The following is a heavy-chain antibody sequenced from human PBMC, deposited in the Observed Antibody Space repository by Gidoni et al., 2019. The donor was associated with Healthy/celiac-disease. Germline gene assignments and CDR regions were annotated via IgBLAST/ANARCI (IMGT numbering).Heavy chain of an antibody. CDR3: ASGTSMVTFDY. V-gene: IGHV4-34*01. Sequence: QVQLPQWGAGLLKPSETLSLTCAVYGGSFSGYYWSWIRQPPGKGLEWIGEINHGGYPNYNPSLKSRVSRSVDTSKNQFSLKLTSVTAADTAVYYCASGTSMVTFDYWGQGTLVTVSS. D-gene: IGHD5-18*01. J-gene: IGHJ4*02. CDR2: INHGGYP. CDR1: GGSFSGYY.